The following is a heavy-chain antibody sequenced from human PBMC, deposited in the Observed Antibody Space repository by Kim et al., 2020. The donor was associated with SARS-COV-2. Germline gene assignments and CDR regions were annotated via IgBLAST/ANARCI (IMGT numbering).Heavy chain of an antibody. J-gene: IGHJ4*02. CDR3: TSSRGGKLYDF. CDR2: T. Sequence: TNYNPPLKSRVALSVATSKNQFSLKRSSVTAADTAVYYCTSSRGGKLYDFWGQGTLVTVSS. V-gene: IGHV4-4*07. D-gene: IGHD2-15*01.